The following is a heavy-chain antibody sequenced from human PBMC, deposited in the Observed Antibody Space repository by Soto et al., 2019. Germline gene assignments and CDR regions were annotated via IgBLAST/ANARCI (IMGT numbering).Heavy chain of an antibody. CDR1: GESICGGCSY. V-gene: IGHV4-30-2*06. CDR3: ARGHYFGSGSTD. J-gene: IGHJ4*01. D-gene: IGHD3-10*01. Sequence: PLSLTCAVSGESICGGCSYWNWIRQSPGKGLEWIGYIYPSGTSYFNPSLKSRVSISLDKSRNQFSLRLSSMTAADTAVYYCARGHYFGSGSTDWGHGTLVTVSS. CDR2: IYPSGTS.